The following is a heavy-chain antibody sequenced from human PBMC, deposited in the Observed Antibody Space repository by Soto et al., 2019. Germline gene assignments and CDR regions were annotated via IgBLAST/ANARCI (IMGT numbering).Heavy chain of an antibody. J-gene: IGHJ4*02. CDR3: ARQITILNPFDY. D-gene: IGHD3-3*01. V-gene: IGHV1-69*12. CDR1: GGTFSTYV. Sequence: QVQLVQSGAEVKRPGSSVKVSCKASGGTFSTYVISWVRQAPGQGLEWMGGIIPIFGTANYAQKFQGSVTISADESTSTACMELSSLRSEDTAVYYCARQITILNPFDYWGQGTLVTVSS. CDR2: IIPIFGTA.